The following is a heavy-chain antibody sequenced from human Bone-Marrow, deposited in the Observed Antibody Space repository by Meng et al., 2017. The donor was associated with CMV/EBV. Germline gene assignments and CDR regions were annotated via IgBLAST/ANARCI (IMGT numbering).Heavy chain of an antibody. CDR1: GGAISSGGVY. D-gene: IGHD3-22*01. Sequence: GGAISSGGVYRGWIRQHPGEGLAWIGYIYYSGSAYYSRSLKSRVTISVDTSKNQFSLKLSSVTAADTAVYYCVRYCYDTSGYYYFDYWGQGTLVTVSS. V-gene: IGHV4-31*02. CDR2: IYYSGSA. CDR3: VRYCYDTSGYYYFDY. J-gene: IGHJ4*02.